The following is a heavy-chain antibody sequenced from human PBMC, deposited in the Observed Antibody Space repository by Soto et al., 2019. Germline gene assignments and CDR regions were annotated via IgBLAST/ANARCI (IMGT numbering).Heavy chain of an antibody. CDR3: XXGRIFGVVIRGDWF. CDR1: GFTFSSYA. CDR2: ISYDGSNK. V-gene: IGHV3-30-3*01. J-gene: IGHJ5*01. D-gene: IGHD3-3*01. Sequence: QVQLVESGGGVVQPGRSLRLSCAASGFTFSSYAMHWVRQAPGKGLEWVAVISYDGSNKYYADSVKGRFTISRDNSKNTLYLQMNSLRAEDTAVXXXXXGRIFGVVIRGDWF.